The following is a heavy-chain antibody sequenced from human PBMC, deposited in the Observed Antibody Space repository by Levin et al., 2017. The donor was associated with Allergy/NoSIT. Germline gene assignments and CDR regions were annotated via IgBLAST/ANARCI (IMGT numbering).Heavy chain of an antibody. V-gene: IGHV4-39*01. J-gene: IGHJ5*02. Sequence: KSSETLSLTCTVSGGSVSNSSFYWGWIRQPPGKGLEWIGTIYYSGNTYYNPSLKSRVTISVDTSKNQFSLKLSSVTAADTAVYYCARHIAAAGCLEPWGQGTLVTVSS. CDR1: GGSVSNSSFY. CDR3: ARHIAAAGCLEP. CDR2: IYYSGNT. D-gene: IGHD6-13*01.